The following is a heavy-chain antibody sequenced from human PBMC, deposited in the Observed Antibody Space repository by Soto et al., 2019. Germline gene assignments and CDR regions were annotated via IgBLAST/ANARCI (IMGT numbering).Heavy chain of an antibody. CDR2: ISWNSGSI. J-gene: IGHJ4*02. Sequence: EVQLVESGGGLVQPGRSLRLSCAASGFTFDDDAMHWVRQAPGKGLERVSGISWNSGSIGYADSVKGRFTISRDNAKNSLYLQMNSLRAEDTALYYCAKVPSSRYYDPVDYFDYWGQGTLVTVPS. CDR1: GFTFDDDA. D-gene: IGHD3-22*01. CDR3: AKVPSSRYYDPVDYFDY. V-gene: IGHV3-9*01.